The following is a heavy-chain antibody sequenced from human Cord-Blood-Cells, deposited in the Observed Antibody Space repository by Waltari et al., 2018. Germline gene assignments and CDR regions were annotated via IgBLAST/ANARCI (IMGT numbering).Heavy chain of an antibody. Sequence: QVQLQQWGAGLLKPSETLSLTCAVYGGSFSGYYWSWIRQPPGKGLEWIGEINHSGSTNYNPSLKRRVTISVDTSKNQFSLKLSSVTAADTAVYYCARGGGLYYYDSSGFDYWGQGTLVTVSS. CDR1: GGSFSGYY. J-gene: IGHJ4*02. D-gene: IGHD3-22*01. CDR3: ARGGGLYYYDSSGFDY. CDR2: INHSGST. V-gene: IGHV4-34*01.